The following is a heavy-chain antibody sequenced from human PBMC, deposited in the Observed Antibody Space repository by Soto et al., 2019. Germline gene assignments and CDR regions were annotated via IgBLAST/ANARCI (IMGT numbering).Heavy chain of an antibody. V-gene: IGHV5-10-1*01. Sequence: VESLKITCNGSGYSFTSYWISWVRQMPGKGLEWMGRIDPSDSYTNYSPSFQGHVTISADKSISTAYLQWSSLKASDTAMYYCARQAYYDSALIDYWGQGTLVTVSS. D-gene: IGHD3-22*01. J-gene: IGHJ4*02. CDR2: IDPSDSYT. CDR1: GYSFTSYW. CDR3: ARQAYYDSALIDY.